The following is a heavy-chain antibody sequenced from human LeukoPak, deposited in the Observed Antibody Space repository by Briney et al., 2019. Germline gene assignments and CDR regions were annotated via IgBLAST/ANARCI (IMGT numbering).Heavy chain of an antibody. V-gene: IGHV3-23*01. J-gene: IGHJ4*02. CDR2: ISGSGGST. Sequence: GGSLRLSCAASGFTFSSYAMSWVRQAPGKGLEWVSAISGSGGSTYYADSVKGRFTISRDNSKNTLYLQMNSLRAEDTAVYYCAKDYVLGSSGWFHFDYWGQGTLVTVSS. D-gene: IGHD6-19*01. CDR1: GFTFSSYA. CDR3: AKDYVLGSSGWFHFDY.